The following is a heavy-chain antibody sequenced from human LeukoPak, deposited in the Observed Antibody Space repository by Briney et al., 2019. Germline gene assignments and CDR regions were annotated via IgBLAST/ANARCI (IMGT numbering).Heavy chain of an antibody. V-gene: IGHV1-8*01. CDR3: ARHGVVAGPNWFDP. Sequence: ASVKVSCKASGYTFTSYDINWVRQATGQGLEWMGWMNPNSGNTGYAQKFQGRVTMTRNTSISTAYMELSSLRSEDTAVYYCARHGVVAGPNWFDPWGQGTLVTVSS. J-gene: IGHJ5*02. CDR2: MNPNSGNT. D-gene: IGHD6-19*01. CDR1: GYTFTSYD.